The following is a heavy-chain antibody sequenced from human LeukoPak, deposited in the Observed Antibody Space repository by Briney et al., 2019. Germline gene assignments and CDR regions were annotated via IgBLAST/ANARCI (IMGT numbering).Heavy chain of an antibody. J-gene: IGHJ4*02. V-gene: IGHV3-23*01. Sequence: PGGSLRLSCAASGFTFRDSAMDWVRQAPGKGLEWVSLISHSRANTFYADSVKGRFTVSRDNSKNMMYLQMNSLRAEDTAVYYCAKDIEASIWGQGTLVTVSS. D-gene: IGHD2-15*01. CDR3: AKDIEASI. CDR1: GFTFRDSA. CDR2: ISHSRANT.